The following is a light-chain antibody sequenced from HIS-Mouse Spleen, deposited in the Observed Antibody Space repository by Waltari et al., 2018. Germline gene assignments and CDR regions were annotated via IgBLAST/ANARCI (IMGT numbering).Light chain of an antibody. CDR2: EDS. CDR1: ALPKKY. Sequence: SYELTQPPSVSASPGQTARITCSGDALPKKYAYWYQQKSGQAPALVIYEDSKRPSGIPERFSGSSSGTMATLTISGAQVEDEADYYCYSTDSSGNHRVFGGGTKLTVL. V-gene: IGLV3-10*01. J-gene: IGLJ2*01. CDR3: YSTDSSGNHRV.